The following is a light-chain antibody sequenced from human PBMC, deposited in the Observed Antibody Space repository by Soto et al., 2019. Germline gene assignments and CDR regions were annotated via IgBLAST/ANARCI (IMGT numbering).Light chain of an antibody. CDR2: EVS. Sequence: QSVLTQPASVSGSPGQSITISCTGTSSNLGGHNYVSWYQQHPGKTPKLIISEVSNRPSGVSNRFSGSKSGNTASLTISGLQAEDEADYYCSSYTASGVFGGGTKLTVL. V-gene: IGLV2-14*01. CDR1: SSNLGGHNY. CDR3: SSYTASGV. J-gene: IGLJ3*02.